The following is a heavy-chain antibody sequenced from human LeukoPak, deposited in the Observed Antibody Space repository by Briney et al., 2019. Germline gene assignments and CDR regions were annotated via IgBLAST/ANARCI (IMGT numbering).Heavy chain of an antibody. D-gene: IGHD4-17*01. CDR2: IIPIFGTA. CDR1: GGTFSNYA. CDR3: ARGGATVTTPYYYYYYMDV. Sequence: GASVKVSCKASGGTFSNYAISWVRQAPGQGLEWMGGIIPIFGTANYAQKFQGRVTITADKSTSTAYMELSSLRSEDTAVYYCARGGATVTTPYYYYYYMDVWGKGTTVTVSS. V-gene: IGHV1-69*06. J-gene: IGHJ6*03.